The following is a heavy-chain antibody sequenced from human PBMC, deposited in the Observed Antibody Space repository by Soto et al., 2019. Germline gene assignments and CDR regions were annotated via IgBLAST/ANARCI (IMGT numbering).Heavy chain of an antibody. D-gene: IGHD2-2*01. Sequence: SETLSLTCTVSGGSISSSSYYWGWIRQPPGKGLEWIGSIYYSGSTYYNPSLKSRVTISVDTSKNQFSLKLSSVTAADTAVYYCARLKGRCSSTSCSKYYFDYWGQGTLVTVSS. V-gene: IGHV4-39*01. CDR3: ARLKGRCSSTSCSKYYFDY. CDR1: GGSISSSSYY. CDR2: IYYSGST. J-gene: IGHJ4*02.